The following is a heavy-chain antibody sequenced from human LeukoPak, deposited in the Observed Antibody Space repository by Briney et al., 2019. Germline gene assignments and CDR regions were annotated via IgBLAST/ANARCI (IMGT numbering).Heavy chain of an antibody. CDR2: ISSSSSYI. J-gene: IGHJ4*02. CDR1: GFTFSSYS. Sequence: GGSLRLSCAASGFTFSSYSMNWVRQAPGKGLEWVSSISSSSSYIYYTDSVKGRFTISRDNAKNSLYLQMNSLRAEDTAVYYCATADGGSSGYYVYWGQGTQVTVSS. D-gene: IGHD6-19*01. V-gene: IGHV3-21*01. CDR3: ATADGGSSGYYVY.